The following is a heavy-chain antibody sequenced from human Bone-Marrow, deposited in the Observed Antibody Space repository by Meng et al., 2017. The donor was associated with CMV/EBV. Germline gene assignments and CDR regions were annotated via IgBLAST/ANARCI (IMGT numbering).Heavy chain of an antibody. Sequence: GGSLRLSCAASGYTLSSFSDYAMSWVRQAPGKGLEWVSAVSGSGGITDYADSVKGRFTISRDNSKNTLYLQMNGLRAEDTAVYYRAKADGIVVVPAATFDYWGQGTRVTVSS. D-gene: IGHD2-2*01. CDR3: AKADGIVVVPAATFDY. V-gene: IGHV3-23*01. J-gene: IGHJ4*02. CDR1: GYTLSSFSDYA. CDR2: VSGSGGIT.